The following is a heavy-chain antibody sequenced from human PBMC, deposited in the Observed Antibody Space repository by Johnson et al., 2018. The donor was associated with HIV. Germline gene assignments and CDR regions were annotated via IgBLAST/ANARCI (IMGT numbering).Heavy chain of an antibody. CDR2: IYSGGST. V-gene: IGHV3-66*01. Sequence: VQLVESGGGLVQPGGSLRMSCVASGFTFSTYGMTWVRQAPGKGLEWVSAIYSGGSTYYADSVKGRFTISRDNAKNSLYLQMNSLRAEDTAVYYCARDGTSRGGAFDIWGQGTMVTVSS. CDR3: ARDGTSRGGAFDI. D-gene: IGHD6-13*01. CDR1: GFTFSTYG. J-gene: IGHJ3*02.